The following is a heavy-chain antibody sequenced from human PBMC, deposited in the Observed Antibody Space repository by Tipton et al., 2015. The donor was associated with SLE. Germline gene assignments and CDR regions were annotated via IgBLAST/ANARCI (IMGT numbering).Heavy chain of an antibody. V-gene: IGHV1-69*04. Sequence: QSGAEVKKPGSSVKVSCKASGGTFSSYTISWVRQAPGQGLEWMGRIIPILGIANYAQKFQGRVTITADKSTSTAYMELSSLRSEDTAVYYCAREVGSGLFDYWGQGTLVTVSS. CDR2: IIPILGIA. CDR3: AREVGSGLFDY. D-gene: IGHD1-26*01. CDR1: GGTFSSYT. J-gene: IGHJ4*02.